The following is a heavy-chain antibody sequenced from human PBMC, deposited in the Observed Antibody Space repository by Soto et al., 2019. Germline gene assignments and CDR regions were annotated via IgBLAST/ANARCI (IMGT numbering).Heavy chain of an antibody. J-gene: IGHJ6*04. D-gene: IGHD6-6*01. CDR3: ARHDTSYRRSPRFYYGMGV. V-gene: IGHV5-51*01. CDR1: ANRFTKYR. Sequence: GDSLKISCKGSANRFTKYRDGLGLQIPAKSPVWMGIIYPGDSDTRYSPSFQGQVTISSDKSITTAYLQWSSLKASDTSMYYCARHDTSYRRSPRFYYGMGVWGKGTTLT. CDR2: IYPGDSDT.